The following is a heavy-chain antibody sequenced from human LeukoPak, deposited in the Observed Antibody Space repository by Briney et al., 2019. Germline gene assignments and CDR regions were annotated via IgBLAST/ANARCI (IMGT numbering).Heavy chain of an antibody. J-gene: IGHJ4*02. CDR3: ARVFYYYDSSGSIGPVFDY. CDR2: IYTSGST. V-gene: IGHV4-4*07. Sequence: SETLSLTCTVSGGSISSYYWSWIRQPAGKGLEWIGRIYTSGSTNYNPSLKCRVTVSVDTSKNQFSLKLSSVTAADTAVYYCARVFYYYDSSGSIGPVFDYWGQGTLVTVSS. D-gene: IGHD3-22*01. CDR1: GGSISSYY.